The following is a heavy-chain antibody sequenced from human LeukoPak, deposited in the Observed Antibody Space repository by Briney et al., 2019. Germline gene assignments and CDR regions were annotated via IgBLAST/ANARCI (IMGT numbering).Heavy chain of an antibody. J-gene: IGHJ5*02. V-gene: IGHV3-23*01. CDR1: GFTLSSYA. CDR3: AKGSEYYDYVWGSYRYPNWFDP. Sequence: GGSLRLSCAASGFTLSSYALSWVRQAPGKGLEWVSGISGSGGNTYYADSVKGRFTISRDNSKNTLYLQMNSLRAEDTAVYYCAKGSEYYDYVWGSYRYPNWFDPWGQGTLVTVSS. D-gene: IGHD3-16*02. CDR2: ISGSGGNT.